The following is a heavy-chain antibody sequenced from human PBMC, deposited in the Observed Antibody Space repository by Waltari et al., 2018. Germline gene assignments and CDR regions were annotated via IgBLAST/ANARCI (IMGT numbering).Heavy chain of an antibody. D-gene: IGHD3-16*01. V-gene: IGHV3-48*03. Sequence: EVKLVESGGGLVQRGGYLRLSCVASGFTFNSYEMHWCRQAPGRGVEWISHMNRDKGIYNSDSVKGRFTISRDNVKSSLYLQMNSLRVEDTAVYYCVRGWGANWGQGTLVTVSS. CDR2: MNRDKGI. CDR3: VRGWGAN. J-gene: IGHJ4*02. CDR1: GFTFNSYE.